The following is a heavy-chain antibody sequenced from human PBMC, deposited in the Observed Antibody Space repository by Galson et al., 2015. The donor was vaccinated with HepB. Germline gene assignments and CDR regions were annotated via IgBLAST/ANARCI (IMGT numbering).Heavy chain of an antibody. D-gene: IGHD5-18*01. Sequence: SVKVSCKASGYTLTELSMHWVRQAPGKGLEWMGGFDPEDGETIYAQKFQGRVTMTEDTSTDTAYMELSSLRSEDTAVYYCATTAQLWSETYYYYGMDVWGQGTTVTVSS. CDR2: FDPEDGET. CDR3: ATTAQLWSETYYYYGMDV. J-gene: IGHJ6*02. CDR1: GYTLTELS. V-gene: IGHV1-24*01.